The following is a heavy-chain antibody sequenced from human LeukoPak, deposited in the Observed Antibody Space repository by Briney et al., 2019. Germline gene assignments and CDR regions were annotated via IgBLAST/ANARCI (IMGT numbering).Heavy chain of an antibody. CDR2: ISSSSSYI. CDR3: AKGTSRYYYDSSGSTFDY. V-gene: IGHV3-21*04. D-gene: IGHD3-22*01. CDR1: GFTFSSYS. J-gene: IGHJ4*02. Sequence: GGSLRLSCAASGFTFSSYSMNWVRQAPGKGLEWVSSISSSSSYIYYADSVKGRFTISRDNAKNSLYLQMNSLRAEDTALYYCAKGTSRYYYDSSGSTFDYWGQGTLVTVSS.